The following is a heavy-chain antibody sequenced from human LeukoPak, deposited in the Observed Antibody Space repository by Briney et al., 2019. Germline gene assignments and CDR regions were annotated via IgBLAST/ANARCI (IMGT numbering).Heavy chain of an antibody. Sequence: ASVKASCKASGYTFTSYGIRWVRQAPGHGLEWLGWINPNDGDTNYAPKFQGRVTMTRDTSISTAHMEVSRLRSDDTAVYYCARANFLYCSSSTCLFDYWGQGTLVTVSS. CDR1: GYTFTSYG. J-gene: IGHJ4*02. CDR2: INPNDGDT. D-gene: IGHD2-2*01. CDR3: ARANFLYCSSSTCLFDY. V-gene: IGHV1-2*02.